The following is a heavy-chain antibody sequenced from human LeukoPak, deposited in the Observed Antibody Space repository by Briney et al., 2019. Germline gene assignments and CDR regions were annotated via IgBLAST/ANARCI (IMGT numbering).Heavy chain of an antibody. CDR1: GGSISSYY. CDR2: IYYSGST. CDR3: ARHPASRSLLAAPGAFDI. J-gene: IGHJ3*02. D-gene: IGHD6-6*01. Sequence: SETLSLTCTVSGGSISSYYWSWIRQPPGKGLEWIGYIYYSGSTNYNPSLKSRVTISVDTSKNQFSLKLTSVTAADTAVYYCARHPASRSLLAAPGAFDIWGQGTMVTDSS. V-gene: IGHV4-59*08.